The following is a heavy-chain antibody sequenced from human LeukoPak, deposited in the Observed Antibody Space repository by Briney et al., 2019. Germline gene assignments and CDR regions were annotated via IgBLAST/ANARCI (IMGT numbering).Heavy chain of an antibody. J-gene: IGHJ4*02. CDR2: ISGSGGST. V-gene: IGHV3-23*01. Sequence: GGSLRLSCATSGFTFNAYAMSWVRQAPGWGLEWASSISGSGGSTYYAGSVKGRFTISRDNSRNTLYLQMNSLGAEDTAVYYCASNWRGCSSTTCYGGGLDYWGQGILVTVSS. D-gene: IGHD2-2*01. CDR1: GFTFNAYA. CDR3: ASNWRGCSSTTCYGGGLDY.